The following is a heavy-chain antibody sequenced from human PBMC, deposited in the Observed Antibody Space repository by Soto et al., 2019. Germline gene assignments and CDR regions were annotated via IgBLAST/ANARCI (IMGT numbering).Heavy chain of an antibody. Sequence: EVQLVESGGGLVQPGGSLRLTCAASGFTFRGSWMSWVRQAPGKGLDWVANVNQVGSEKYYVDSVKGRFTISRDNANNSLYLQMNSLRAEDTAVYYCARGGGNFDQWGRGTLVTVSS. CDR3: ARGGGNFDQ. V-gene: IGHV3-7*04. CDR2: VNQVGSEK. D-gene: IGHD3-16*01. J-gene: IGHJ4*02. CDR1: GFTFRGSW.